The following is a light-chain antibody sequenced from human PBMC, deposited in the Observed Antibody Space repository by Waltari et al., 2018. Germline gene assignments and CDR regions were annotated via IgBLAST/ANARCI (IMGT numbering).Light chain of an antibody. J-gene: IGKJ1*01. V-gene: IGKV1-5*03. CDR2: KAS. Sequence: CRASQSIYTWFAWNQPKPGRAPKLLFYKASTLESGVPSRIRGSGSGTEFTLTIDSLQPDDFATYYCQQYRIYSPTFGQGTKVQ. CDR3: QQYRIYSPT. CDR1: QSIYTW.